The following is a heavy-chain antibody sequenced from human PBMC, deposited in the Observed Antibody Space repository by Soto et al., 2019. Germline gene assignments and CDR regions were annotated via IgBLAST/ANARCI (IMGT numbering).Heavy chain of an antibody. CDR2: ITSSSGHI. CDR3: VRDNNWSFDY. D-gene: IGHD1-1*01. V-gene: IGHV3-21*01. CDR1: GFTLTTYT. Sequence: PGGSLRLSCEASGFTLTTYTMNWVRQASGKGLEWVSSITSSSGHIYYADSVKGRFTISRDNARNSLYLQMNSLRDEDTAIYYCVRDNNWSFDYWGQGILVTVSS. J-gene: IGHJ4*02.